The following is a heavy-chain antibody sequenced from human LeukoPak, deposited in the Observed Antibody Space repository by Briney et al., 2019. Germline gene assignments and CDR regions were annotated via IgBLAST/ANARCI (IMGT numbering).Heavy chain of an antibody. CDR1: GFTFSSYG. CDR2: ISFDGSNK. CDR3: AKGRYYYDSSGYFDY. Sequence: PGGSLRLSCAASGFTFSSYGMHWVRQAPGKGLEWVAVISFDGSNKYYADSVKGRFTISRDNSKNTLYLQMNGLRAEDTAVYYCAKGRYYYDSSGYFDYWGQGILVTVSS. J-gene: IGHJ4*02. V-gene: IGHV3-30*18. D-gene: IGHD3-22*01.